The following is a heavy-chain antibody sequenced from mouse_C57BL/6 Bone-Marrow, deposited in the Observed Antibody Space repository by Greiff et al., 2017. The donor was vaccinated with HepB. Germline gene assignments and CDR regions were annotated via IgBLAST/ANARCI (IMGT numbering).Heavy chain of an antibody. V-gene: IGHV1-82*01. J-gene: IGHJ3*01. CDR3: ARRDYYGSSYSWFAY. CDR2: IYPGDGDT. Sequence: QVQLKQSGPELVKPGASVKISCKASGYAFSSSWMNWVKQRPGKGLEWIGRIYPGDGDTNYNGKFKGKATLTADKSSSTAYMQLSSLTSEDSAVYFCARRDYYGSSYSWFAYWGQGTLVTVSA. D-gene: IGHD1-1*01. CDR1: GYAFSSSW.